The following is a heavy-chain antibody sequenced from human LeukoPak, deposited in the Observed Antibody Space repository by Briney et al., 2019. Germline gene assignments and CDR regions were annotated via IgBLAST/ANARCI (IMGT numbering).Heavy chain of an antibody. D-gene: IGHD7-27*01. Sequence: QPGGSLSLSCAASKFTFSDYWMSWVRQAPGKGSEWVANIKKDGSEEHYVDSVKGRFTVSRDNAKNSLFLQMNSLRVEDTAVYYCATYKNWVAGDVWGQGTTVSVSS. J-gene: IGHJ6*02. CDR1: KFTFSDYW. CDR3: ATYKNWVAGDV. CDR2: IKKDGSEE. V-gene: IGHV3-7*01.